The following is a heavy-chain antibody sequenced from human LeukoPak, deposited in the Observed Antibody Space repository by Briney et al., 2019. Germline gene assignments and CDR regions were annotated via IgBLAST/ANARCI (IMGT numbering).Heavy chain of an antibody. V-gene: IGHV4-34*01. D-gene: IGHD2-15*01. CDR2: INHSGST. Sequence: SETLSLTCAVYGGSFSGYYWSWIRQPPGKGLEWIGEINHSGSTNYNQYLKSRVTISVDTSKNQFSLKLSSVTAADTAVYYCARLAPVVTLDYWGQGTLVTVSS. J-gene: IGHJ4*02. CDR1: GGSFSGYY. CDR3: ARLAPVVTLDY.